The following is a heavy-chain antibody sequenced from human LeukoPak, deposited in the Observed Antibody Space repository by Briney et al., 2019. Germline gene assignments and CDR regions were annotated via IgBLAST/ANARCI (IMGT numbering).Heavy chain of an antibody. D-gene: IGHD3-3*01. J-gene: IGHJ6*02. V-gene: IGHV1-8*01. CDR3: ARGLFETRPFQGDFWSGYPYYYYGMDV. Sequence: ASVKVSCKASGYTFTSYDINWVRQATGQGLEWMGWMNHNSGNTGYAQKLQGRVTMTRNTSISTAYMELSSLRSEDTAVYYCARGLFETRPFQGDFWSGYPYYYYGMDVWGQGTTVTVSS. CDR1: GYTFTSYD. CDR2: MNHNSGNT.